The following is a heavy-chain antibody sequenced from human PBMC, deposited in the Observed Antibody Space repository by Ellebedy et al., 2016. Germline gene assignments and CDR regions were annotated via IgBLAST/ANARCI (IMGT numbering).Heavy chain of an antibody. J-gene: IGHJ5*02. CDR1: GYSFINYD. V-gene: IGHV1-18*01. Sequence: ASVKVSXKASGYSFINYDINWVRQAPGQGLEWLGGSNNRNHAQKFQGRVTMTTDTSTTTAYMELRSLRLDDTAVYYCARDTRDGVGASEAFYDPWGQGTLVTVS. CDR3: ARDTRDGVGASEAFYDP. D-gene: IGHD1-26*01. CDR2: SNNR.